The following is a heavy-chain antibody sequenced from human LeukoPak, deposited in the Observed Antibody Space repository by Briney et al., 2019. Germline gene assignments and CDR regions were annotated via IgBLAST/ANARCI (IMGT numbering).Heavy chain of an antibody. J-gene: IGHJ4*02. Sequence: QPGGSLRLSCAVSGFNGMHWVRQAPGKGLEWVAFMQYDGSDKPYADSVKGRFTISRDNSKNTLYLQMNSLRPEDTAVYSCATDGGKWELLFDYWGQGTLVTVSS. D-gene: IGHD1-26*01. CDR3: ATDGGKWELLFDY. CDR1: GFNG. V-gene: IGHV3-30*02. CDR2: MQYDGSDK.